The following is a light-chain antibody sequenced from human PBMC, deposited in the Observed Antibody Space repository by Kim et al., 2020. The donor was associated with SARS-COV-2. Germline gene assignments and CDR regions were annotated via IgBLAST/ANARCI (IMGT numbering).Light chain of an antibody. CDR1: QSVSSY. Sequence: EIVLTQSPDTLSLSPGERATLSCRAKQSVSSYLAWYQQKPGQAPRLLIYDASNRATGIPARFSGSGSGTDFTLTISSLEPEDFAVYYCQQRSNWPITFGQGTRLEIK. CDR2: DAS. V-gene: IGKV3-11*01. CDR3: QQRSNWPIT. J-gene: IGKJ5*01.